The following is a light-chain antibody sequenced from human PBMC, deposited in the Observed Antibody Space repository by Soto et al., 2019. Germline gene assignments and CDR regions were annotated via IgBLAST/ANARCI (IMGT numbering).Light chain of an antibody. CDR1: QSLLQSDSNNY. Sequence: DIVMTQSPLSLPVTPGEPASISCRSSQSLLQSDSNNYLDWYLQKPGQSPHLLIYLGSNRASGVPDTFSGSGSGTDFTLPISRVEAEDVGIYYCMQALQTPLTFGGGTKVDIK. CDR3: MQALQTPLT. J-gene: IGKJ4*01. CDR2: LGS. V-gene: IGKV2-28*01.